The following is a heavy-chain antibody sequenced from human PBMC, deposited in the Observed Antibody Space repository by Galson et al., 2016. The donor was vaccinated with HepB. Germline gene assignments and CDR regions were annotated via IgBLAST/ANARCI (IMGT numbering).Heavy chain of an antibody. V-gene: IGHV4-39*01. CDR3: ARHRTYGDYPAAFEI. CDR1: GASLNRNAYS. CDR2: IYYSGNT. D-gene: IGHD4-17*01. J-gene: IGHJ3*02. Sequence: SETLSLTCTVSGASLNRNAYSWDWIRQPPGKGLEWIGTIYYSGNTYYNPSLKSRVTISVDTSKNQFSLTLSSVTAADTAVYYCARHRTYGDYPAAFEIWGQGKIVTVSS.